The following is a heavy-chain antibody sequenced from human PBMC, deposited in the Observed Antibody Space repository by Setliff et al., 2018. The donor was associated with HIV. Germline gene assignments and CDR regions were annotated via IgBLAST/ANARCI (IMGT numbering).Heavy chain of an antibody. V-gene: IGHV4-61*05. J-gene: IGHJ3*02. Sequence: NPSETLSLTCTVSGDSISSSSCYWAWIRQPPGKGLEWIGHIYTSGSTNYNPSLKSRVTMSVGTSKNQFSLKLSSVTAADTAVYYCARSLVPSGYYYGRHAFDIWGQGTKVTVSS. CDR3: ARSLVPSGYYYGRHAFDI. CDR2: IYTSGST. CDR1: GDSISSSSCY. D-gene: IGHD3-22*01.